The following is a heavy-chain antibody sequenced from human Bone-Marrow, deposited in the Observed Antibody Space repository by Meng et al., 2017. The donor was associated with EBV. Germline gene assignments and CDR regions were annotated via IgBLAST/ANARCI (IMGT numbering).Heavy chain of an antibody. Sequence: QGHLPQAGPGLVRPSETLSLTCAVSGGSITNSNWWNWVRQPPGKGLEWIGEIYHSGTTNYNPSLKRRVTISVDKSKNQFSLRLSSMTAADTAIYYCASGLYYSSGNYYGGWFDPWGQGILVTVSS. V-gene: IGHV4-4*02. CDR3: ASGLYYSSGNYYGGWFDP. CDR2: IYHSGTT. J-gene: IGHJ5*02. CDR1: GGSITNSNW. D-gene: IGHD3-10*01.